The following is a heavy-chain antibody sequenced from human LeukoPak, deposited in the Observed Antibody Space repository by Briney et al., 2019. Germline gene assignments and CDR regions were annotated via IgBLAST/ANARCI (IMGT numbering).Heavy chain of an antibody. CDR2: IYYSGST. CDR3: VRSSNC. J-gene: IGHJ4*02. Sequence: PSETLSLTCTVSGDSISSSSYYWGWIRQPPGKGLEWIGTIYYSGSTFYNPSLKSRVTISVDTSKNQFSLKLTSVTAADMAVYYCVRSSNCWGQGTLVTVSS. V-gene: IGHV4-39*07. D-gene: IGHD4-11*01. CDR1: GDSISSSSYY.